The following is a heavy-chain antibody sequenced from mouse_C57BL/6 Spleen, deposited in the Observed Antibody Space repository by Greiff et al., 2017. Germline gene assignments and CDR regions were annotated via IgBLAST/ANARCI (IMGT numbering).Heavy chain of an antibody. CDR3: ARHGDYVGSSSTSPFAC. J-gene: IGHJ3*01. V-gene: IGHV2-6-1*01. CDR2: IWSDGST. D-gene: IGHD1-1*01. Sequence: VKLLESGPGLVAPSQSLSITCTVSGFSLTSYGVHWVRQPPGKGLEWLVVIWSDGSTTYNSALKSRLSISKDNSRSQVFLKMNSLQTDDTALYSCARHGDYVGSSSTSPFACWGQGTLVTVSA. CDR1: GFSLTSYG.